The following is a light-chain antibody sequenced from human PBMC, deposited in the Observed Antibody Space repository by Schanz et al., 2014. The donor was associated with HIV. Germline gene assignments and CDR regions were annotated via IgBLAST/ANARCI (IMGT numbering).Light chain of an antibody. CDR3: SSYTSSSTLE. Sequence: QSALTQPPSASGSPGQSITISCTGTSSDVGAYNYVSWYQQHPGKAPKLMIYEGNKRPSGVSDRFSGSKSGNTASLTISGLQAEDEADYYCSSYTSSSTLEFGGGTKLTVL. CDR1: SSDVGAYNY. CDR2: EGN. V-gene: IGLV2-14*01. J-gene: IGLJ2*01.